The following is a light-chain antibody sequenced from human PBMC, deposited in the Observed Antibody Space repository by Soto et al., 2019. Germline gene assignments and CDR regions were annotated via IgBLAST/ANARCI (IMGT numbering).Light chain of an antibody. CDR3: SSYTSSGKYV. J-gene: IGLJ1*01. V-gene: IGLV2-14*03. CDR2: DVT. Sequence: QSVLTQPDSVSGSPGQSIAISCTGSSSDVGGYNYVSWYQHHPGKAPKLMIYDVTNRPSGVSDRFSGSKSGNTASLTISGLQAGDEADYYCSSYTSSGKYVFGTGSKSTV. CDR1: SSDVGGYNY.